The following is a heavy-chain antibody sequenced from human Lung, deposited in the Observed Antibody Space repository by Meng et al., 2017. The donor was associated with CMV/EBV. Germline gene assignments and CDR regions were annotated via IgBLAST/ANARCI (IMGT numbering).Heavy chain of an antibody. CDR2: IYHSGST. CDR1: GGSISSSNW. CDR3: ASFPPPGKQWLVTDY. V-gene: IGHV4-4*02. J-gene: IGHJ4*02. D-gene: IGHD6-19*01. Sequence: QVQLQASGPGLVKPSGTRSLTCAVSGGSISSSNWWSWVRQPPGKGLEWIGEIYHSGSTNYNPSLKSRVTISVDKSKNQFSLKLSSVTAADTAVYYCASFPPPGKQWLVTDYWGQGTLVTVSS.